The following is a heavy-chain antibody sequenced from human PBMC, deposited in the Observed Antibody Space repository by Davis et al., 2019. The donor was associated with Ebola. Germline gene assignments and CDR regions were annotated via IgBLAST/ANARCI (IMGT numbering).Heavy chain of an antibody. V-gene: IGHV3-48*04. CDR3: ARGANIVATIRVYYYYYGMDV. J-gene: IGHJ6*02. CDR2: ISSSGSTI. CDR1: GFTFSSYS. D-gene: IGHD5-12*01. Sequence: GESLKISCAASGFTFSSYSMNWVRQAPGKGLEWVSYISSSGSTIYYADSVKGRFTISRDNAKNSLYLQMNSLRAEDTAVYYCARGANIVATIRVYYYYYGMDVWGQGTTVTVSS.